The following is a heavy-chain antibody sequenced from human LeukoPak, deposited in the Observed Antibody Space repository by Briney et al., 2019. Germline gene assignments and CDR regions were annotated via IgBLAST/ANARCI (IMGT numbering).Heavy chain of an antibody. V-gene: IGHV3-23*01. D-gene: IGHD5-18*01. CDR2: ISGRGDST. J-gene: IGHJ4*02. CDR3: AKDLINLWLSDY. Sequence: GSLRLSCEASGFTFSSYAMSWVRQTPGKGLEWVSAISGRGDSTYYADSVKGRFTISRDNSKNTLYVQMNSLRAEDTAVYYCAKDLINLWLSDYWGQGTLVTVSS. CDR1: GFTFSSYA.